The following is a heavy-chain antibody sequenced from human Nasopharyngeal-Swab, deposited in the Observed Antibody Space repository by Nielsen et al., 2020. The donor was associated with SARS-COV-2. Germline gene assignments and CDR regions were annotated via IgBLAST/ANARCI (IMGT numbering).Heavy chain of an antibody. CDR2: INAGNGNT. V-gene: IGHV1-3*01. Sequence: ASVKVSCKASGYTFTSYAMHWVRQAPGQRLEWMGWINAGNGNTKYSQKFQGRVTITRDTSASTAYMELSSLRSEDTAVYYCARENSSGWYDRYFDLWGRGTLVTVSS. CDR1: GYTFTSYA. CDR3: ARENSSGWYDRYFDL. J-gene: IGHJ2*01. D-gene: IGHD6-19*01.